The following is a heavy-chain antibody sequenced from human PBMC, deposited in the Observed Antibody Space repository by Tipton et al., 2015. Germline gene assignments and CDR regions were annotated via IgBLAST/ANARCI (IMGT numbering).Heavy chain of an antibody. CDR2: IYTSGNT. J-gene: IGHJ6*02. CDR1: GGSISSYY. Sequence: TLSLTCTVSGGSISSYYWSWIRQPAGKGLEWIGRIYTSGNTSYNPSLKSRVTMSVDTSKNQFSLKVRSVIAADTAVYYCARGGSGWNLYHYGMDVWGQGTTVTVSS. CDR3: ARGGSGWNLYHYGMDV. V-gene: IGHV4-4*07. D-gene: IGHD6-19*01.